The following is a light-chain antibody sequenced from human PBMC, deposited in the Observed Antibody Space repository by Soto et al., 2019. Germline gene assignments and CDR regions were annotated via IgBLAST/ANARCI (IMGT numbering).Light chain of an antibody. V-gene: IGLV2-14*01. Sequence: SALTRPASVSGSPGQSITISCSGTSSDVGDYYYVSWYQQHPGKAPKLLIYGVTDRPSRVSHRFSGSRSDSTASLTISGLQAEDEADYYFSSYTSSSTLIFGGGTKVTVL. CDR1: SSDVGDYYY. CDR2: GVT. J-gene: IGLJ2*01. CDR3: SSYTSSSTLI.